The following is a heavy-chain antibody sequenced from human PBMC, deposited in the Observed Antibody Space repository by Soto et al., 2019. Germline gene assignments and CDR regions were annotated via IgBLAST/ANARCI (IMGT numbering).Heavy chain of an antibody. CDR3: ASGSTGYRYYYYGMDV. CDR1: GYTFTSYD. J-gene: IGHJ6*02. CDR2: MNPNSGNT. D-gene: IGHD3-9*01. V-gene: IGHV1-8*01. Sequence: ASVKVSCKASGYTFTSYDINWVRQATGQGLEWMGWMNPNSGNTGYAQKFQGRVTMTRNTSISTAYMELSSLRSEDTAVYYCASGSTGYRYYYYGMDVWGQGTTVTVSS.